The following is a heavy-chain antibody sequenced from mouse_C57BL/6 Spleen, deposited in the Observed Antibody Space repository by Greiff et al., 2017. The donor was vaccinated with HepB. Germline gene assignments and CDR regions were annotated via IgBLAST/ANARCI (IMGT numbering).Heavy chain of an antibody. J-gene: IGHJ2*01. CDR3: ARHGAAQATFDY. CDR2: ISSGGSYT. CDR1: GFTFSSYG. D-gene: IGHD3-2*02. V-gene: IGHV5-6*01. Sequence: EVQLVESGGDLVKPGGSLKLSCAASGFTFSSYGMSWVRQTPDKRLEWVATISSGGSYTYYPDSVKGRFTISRDNAKNTLYLQMSSLKSEDTAMYYCARHGAAQATFDYWGQGTTLTVSS.